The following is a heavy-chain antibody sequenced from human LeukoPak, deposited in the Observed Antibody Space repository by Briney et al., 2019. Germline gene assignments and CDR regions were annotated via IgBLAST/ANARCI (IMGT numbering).Heavy chain of an antibody. V-gene: IGHV4-61*02. J-gene: IGHJ6*03. CDR3: ARRQSGSYYYYYYMDV. D-gene: IGHD1-26*01. CDR1: GGSISSGSHY. CDR2: IYTSGST. Sequence: SQTLSLTCTVSGGSISSGSHYWSWIRQPAGKGLEWIGRIYTSGSTNYNPSLKSRVTISVDTSKNQFSLKLSSVTAADTAVYYCARRQSGSYYYYYYMDVWGKGTTVTVSS.